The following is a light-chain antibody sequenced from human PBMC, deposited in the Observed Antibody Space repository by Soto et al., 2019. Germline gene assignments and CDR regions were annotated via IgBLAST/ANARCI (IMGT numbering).Light chain of an antibody. CDR3: SSYTTIKNLVFV. Sequence: QSVLAQPASVSGSPGQSITISCTGTSSDVGNDNFVSWYQHHPGRAPKLIIYEVSYRPSGVSHRFSGSKSGNTASLTISGLQSEDEADYYCSSYTTIKNLVFVFGNGTKVTVL. J-gene: IGLJ1*01. CDR1: SSDVGNDNF. CDR2: EVS. V-gene: IGLV2-14*01.